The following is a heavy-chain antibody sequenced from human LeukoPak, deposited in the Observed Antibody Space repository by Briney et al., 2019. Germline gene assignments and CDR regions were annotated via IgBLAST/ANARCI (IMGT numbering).Heavy chain of an antibody. CDR3: ARDVDIVATTGSAFDI. Sequence: SVKVSCKASGGTFSSYAISWVRQAPGQGLEWMGGIIPIFGTANYAQKFQGRVTITADESTSAAYMELSSLRSEDTAVYYCARDVDIVATTGSAFDIWGQGTMVTVSS. V-gene: IGHV1-69*01. CDR1: GGTFSSYA. D-gene: IGHD5-12*01. CDR2: IIPIFGTA. J-gene: IGHJ3*02.